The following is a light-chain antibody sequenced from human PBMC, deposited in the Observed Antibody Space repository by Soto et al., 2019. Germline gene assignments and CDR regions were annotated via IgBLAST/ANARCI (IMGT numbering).Light chain of an antibody. Sequence: QAVLTQPRSVSGSPGQSVTISCTGTRSDVSGYKYVSWYQQHPGKAPKVVIYDVTQRPSGVPDRFSGSTSGNAASLTISGLQAEDEADYYCCSYAGSYVFGSGTKVTVL. CDR1: RSDVSGYKY. CDR3: CSYAGSYV. CDR2: DVT. J-gene: IGLJ1*01. V-gene: IGLV2-11*01.